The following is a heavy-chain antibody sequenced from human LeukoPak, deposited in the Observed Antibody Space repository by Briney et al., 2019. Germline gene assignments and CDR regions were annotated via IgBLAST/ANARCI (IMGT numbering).Heavy chain of an antibody. D-gene: IGHD6-13*01. CDR3: AKDDSSSWYIGVGDAFDI. J-gene: IGHJ3*02. Sequence: PGGSLRLSCAASGFTFSSYAMSWVRQAPGKGLEWVSAISGSGGSTYYADSVKGRFTISRDNSKNTLYLQMNSLRAEDTAVYYCAKDDSSSWYIGVGDAFDIWGQGTMVTVSS. CDR1: GFTFSSYA. CDR2: ISGSGGST. V-gene: IGHV3-23*01.